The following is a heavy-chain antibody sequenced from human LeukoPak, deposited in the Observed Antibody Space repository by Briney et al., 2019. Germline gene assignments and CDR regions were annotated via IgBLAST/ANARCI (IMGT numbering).Heavy chain of an antibody. V-gene: IGHV3-33*06. CDR3: AKESDGYTHFDY. Sequence: GGSLRLSCAASGFTFSSYGMHWVRQAPGKGLEWVAVIWYDGSNKYYADSVKGRFTISRDNSKNTLYLQMNSLRAEDTAVYSRAKESDGYTHFDYWGQGTLVTVSS. CDR1: GFTFSSYG. D-gene: IGHD5-24*01. J-gene: IGHJ4*02. CDR2: IWYDGSNK.